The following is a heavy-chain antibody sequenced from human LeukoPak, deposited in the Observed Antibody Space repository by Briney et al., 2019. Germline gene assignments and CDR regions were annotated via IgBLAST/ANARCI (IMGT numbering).Heavy chain of an antibody. CDR2: IYSGGST. CDR1: GFTVSSNY. Sequence: GGSLRLSCAASGFTVSSNYMSWVRQAPGKGLEWVSVIYSGGSTHYADSVKGRFTISRDNSKNTLYLQMNSLRAEDTAVYYCATGPYYYYGMDVWGQGTTVTVSS. J-gene: IGHJ6*02. CDR3: ATGPYYYYGMDV. V-gene: IGHV3-53*01.